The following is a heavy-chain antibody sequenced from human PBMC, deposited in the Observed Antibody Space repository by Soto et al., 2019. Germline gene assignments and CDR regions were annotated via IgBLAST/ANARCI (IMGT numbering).Heavy chain of an antibody. J-gene: IGHJ4*02. CDR2: IWYDGSNK. V-gene: IGHV3-33*01. CDR3: ARDRKARAHDY. CDR1: GFTFSSYG. Sequence: QVQLVESGGGVVQPGRSLRLSCAASGFTFSSYGMHWVRQAPGKGLEWVAVIWYDGSNKYYADSVKGRFTISRDNSKNTLYLQINSLRAEDTAVYYCARDRKARAHDYWGQGTLVTVSS.